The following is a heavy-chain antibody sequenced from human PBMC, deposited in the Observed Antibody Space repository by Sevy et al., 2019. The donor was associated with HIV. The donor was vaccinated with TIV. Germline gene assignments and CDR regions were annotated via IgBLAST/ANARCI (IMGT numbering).Heavy chain of an antibody. V-gene: IGHV1-69*13. Sequence: ASVKVSCKASGGTFSSYAISWVRQAPGQGLEWMGGIIPIFGTANYAQKFQGRVTITADESTSTAYMELSSLRSEDTAVSYCASRMGGRFLEWCLGFDPWGQGTLVTVSS. J-gene: IGHJ5*02. CDR1: GGTFSSYA. CDR3: ASRMGGRFLEWCLGFDP. CDR2: IIPIFGTA. D-gene: IGHD3-3*01.